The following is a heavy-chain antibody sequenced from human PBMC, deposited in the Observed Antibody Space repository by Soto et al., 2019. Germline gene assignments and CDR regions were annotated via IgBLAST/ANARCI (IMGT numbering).Heavy chain of an antibody. J-gene: IGHJ4*02. V-gene: IGHV4-39*01. Sequence: LQLQESGPGLAKPSETLSLTCTVSGGSSSISSSYWGWIRQPPGKVLECVGSIYYLGNNYYNPYLGSRITSSVDTSKNPFSLKLRSVTAADTAVFYCAGLYPYESSGYHLNSWGPGALVTVSS. CDR1: GGSSSISSSY. CDR3: AGLYPYESSGYHLNS. D-gene: IGHD3-22*01. CDR2: IYYLGNN.